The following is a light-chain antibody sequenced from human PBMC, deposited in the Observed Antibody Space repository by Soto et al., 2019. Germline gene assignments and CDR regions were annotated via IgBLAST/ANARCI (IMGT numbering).Light chain of an antibody. CDR3: NSYAGGIYV. Sequence: QSALTQPPSASGSPGQSVTISCTGTSSDVGGYKYVSWYQHHPGKAPKLIIYEVTKRPSGVPDRFSGSKSGNTASLTVSGLQAEDEADYYCNSYAGGIYVFGTGTKLTVL. CDR1: SSDVGGYKY. J-gene: IGLJ1*01. CDR2: EVT. V-gene: IGLV2-8*01.